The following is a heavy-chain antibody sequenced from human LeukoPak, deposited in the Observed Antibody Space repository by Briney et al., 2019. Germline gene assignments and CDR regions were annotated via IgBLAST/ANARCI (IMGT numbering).Heavy chain of an antibody. D-gene: IGHD6-19*01. CDR2: ISYDGSNK. J-gene: IGHJ4*02. CDR1: GFTFSSYA. Sequence: GRSLRLSCAASGFTFSSYAMHWVRQAPGKGLEWVAVISYDGSNKYYADSVKGRFTISRDNSKNTLYLQMNSLRAEDTAVYYCAVGRDHGGGWSLGYWGQGTLVTVSS. CDR3: AVGRDHGGGWSLGY. V-gene: IGHV3-30-3*01.